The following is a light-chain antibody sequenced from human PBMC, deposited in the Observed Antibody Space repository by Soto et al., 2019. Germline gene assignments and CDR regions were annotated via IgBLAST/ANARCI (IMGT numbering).Light chain of an antibody. V-gene: IGKV1-39*01. CDR3: QQSYSNPTWT. CDR2: DSS. CDR1: QSISTY. J-gene: IGKJ1*01. Sequence: DIQLTQSPSSLSASVGDRITITCRASQSISTYLNWYQQKPGEAPTLLVYDSSTLQSGVPSRFSGSGFGAEFTLTVSSLQPEDFATYYCQQSYSNPTWTFG.